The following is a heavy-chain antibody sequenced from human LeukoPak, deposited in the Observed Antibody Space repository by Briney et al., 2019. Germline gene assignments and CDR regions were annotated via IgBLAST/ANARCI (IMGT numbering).Heavy chain of an antibody. CDR1: GFTFSNYW. J-gene: IGHJ6*02. CDR2: ISSGGVTI. CDR3: ARVYYYGLDV. Sequence: PGGSLRLSCAASGFTFSNYWMSWVRQAPGKGLEWVSYISSGGVTIYYADSVKGRFTISRDNAKNSLYLQMNSLRAEDTAVYYCARVYYYGLDVWGQGTTVTVSS. V-gene: IGHV3-48*04.